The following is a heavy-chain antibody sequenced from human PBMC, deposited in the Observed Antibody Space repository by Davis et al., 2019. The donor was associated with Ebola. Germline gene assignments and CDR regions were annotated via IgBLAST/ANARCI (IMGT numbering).Heavy chain of an antibody. CDR1: GFTFSNYW. CDR3: ARDPFKVVDEFYLRNYYYGLDG. Sequence: GESLKISCAASGFTFSNYWMSWVRQAPGKGLEWVANIKEDGSEKYYVDSVKDRFTISRDNAKNSLYLQINSLRADDTAVYYCARDPFKVVDEFYLRNYYYGLDGWGLGTKVTVS. CDR2: IKEDGSEK. D-gene: IGHD2-15*01. V-gene: IGHV3-7*03. J-gene: IGHJ6*02.